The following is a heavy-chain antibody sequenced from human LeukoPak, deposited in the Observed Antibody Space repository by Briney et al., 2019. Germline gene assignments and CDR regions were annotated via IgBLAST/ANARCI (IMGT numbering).Heavy chain of an antibody. CDR1: GFTFSYHW. J-gene: IGHJ4*02. CDR2: IKNDGTVK. D-gene: IGHD5-18*01. Sequence: GGSPRLSCAASGFTFSYHWMTWVRQAPGKGLEWVANIKNDGTVKNYVDSVKGRFTISRDNAKNSLYLQVNSLRAEDTGVYYCAKDSYSKGDYWGQGVLVTVSS. V-gene: IGHV3-7*01. CDR3: AKDSYSKGDY.